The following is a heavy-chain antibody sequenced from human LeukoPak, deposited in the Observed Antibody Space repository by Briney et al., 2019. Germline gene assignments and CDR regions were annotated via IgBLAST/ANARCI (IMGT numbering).Heavy chain of an antibody. V-gene: IGHV3-23*01. Sequence: PGGSLRLSCAASGFTFSSYAMSWVRQAPGKGLEWVSAISGSGGSTYYADSVKGRFTISRDNSKNTLYLQMNSLRAEDTAVYYCAKDSLVVVAATLGDYWGQGTLVTVSS. CDR1: GFTFSSYA. D-gene: IGHD2-15*01. J-gene: IGHJ4*02. CDR2: ISGSGGST. CDR3: AKDSLVVVAATLGDY.